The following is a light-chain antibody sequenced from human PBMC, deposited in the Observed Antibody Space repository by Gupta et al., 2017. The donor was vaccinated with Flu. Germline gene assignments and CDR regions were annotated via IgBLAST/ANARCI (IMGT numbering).Light chain of an antibody. V-gene: IGLV1-44*01. CDR1: GSNIGSNT. J-gene: IGLJ3*02. Sequence: QSVLTQPPSASGTPGQGVTISCSGGGSNIGSNTVNWYQHLPGTAPKLLISSTNRRPSGVPDRFSGSKSGTSASLAISGLQSEDEADYYCASWDDSLNGWVFGGGTKVTVL. CDR3: ASWDDSLNGWV. CDR2: STN.